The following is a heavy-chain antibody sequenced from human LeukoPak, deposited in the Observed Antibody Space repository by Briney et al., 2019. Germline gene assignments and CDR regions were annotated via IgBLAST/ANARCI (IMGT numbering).Heavy chain of an antibody. Sequence: ASVKVSCKASGYTFTSYGISWVRQAPGQGLEWVGRINPNSGGTNYAQKFQGRVTMTRDTSISTAYMELSRLRSDDTAVYYCARVLLWFGEFGSWFDPWGQGTLVTVSS. CDR1: GYTFTSYG. CDR3: ARVLLWFGEFGSWFDP. J-gene: IGHJ5*02. V-gene: IGHV1-2*06. D-gene: IGHD3-10*01. CDR2: INPNSGGT.